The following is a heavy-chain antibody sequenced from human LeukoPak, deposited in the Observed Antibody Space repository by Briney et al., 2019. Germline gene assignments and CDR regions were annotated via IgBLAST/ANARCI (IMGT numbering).Heavy chain of an antibody. CDR3: AVSKSDAPDY. CDR1: GFTFSSYS. V-gene: IGHV3-21*01. Sequence: EGSLRLSCAASGFTFSSYSMNWVRQAPGKGLEWVSSISSSSSYIYYADSVKGRFTISRDNAKNSLYLQMNSLRAEDTAVYYCAVSKSDAPDYWGQGTLVTVSS. CDR2: ISSSSSYI. J-gene: IGHJ4*02. D-gene: IGHD2-21*02.